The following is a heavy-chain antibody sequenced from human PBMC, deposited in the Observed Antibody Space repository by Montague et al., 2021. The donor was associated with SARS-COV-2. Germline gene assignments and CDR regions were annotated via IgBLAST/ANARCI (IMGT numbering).Heavy chain of an antibody. CDR2: RYQNGAT. D-gene: IGHD3-3*01. J-gene: IGHJ4*02. V-gene: IGHV4-38-2*02. CDR1: GFSISSGYY. CDR3: ARSGVGIFDFSYFDS. Sequence: SETLSLTCSVSGFSISSGYYWGWFRQTPGKGPEWIGSRYQNGATYYSPSLKLPVTILLYTSKNQFSLSLTSVTAADTAVYYCARSGVGIFDFSYFDSWGQGSLVIVSS.